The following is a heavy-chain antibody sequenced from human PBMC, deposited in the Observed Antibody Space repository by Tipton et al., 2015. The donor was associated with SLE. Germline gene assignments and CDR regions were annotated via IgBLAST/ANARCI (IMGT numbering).Heavy chain of an antibody. V-gene: IGHV4-31*03. CDR3: ARERYSSGWSD. Sequence: TLSLTCTVSGGSISSGGYYWSWIRQHPGKGLEWIGYIYYSGSTYYNPSLKSRVTMSVDTSKNQFSLKLSSVTAADTAVYYCARERYSSGWSDWGQGTLVTVSS. D-gene: IGHD6-19*01. J-gene: IGHJ4*02. CDR1: GGSISSGGYY. CDR2: IYYSGST.